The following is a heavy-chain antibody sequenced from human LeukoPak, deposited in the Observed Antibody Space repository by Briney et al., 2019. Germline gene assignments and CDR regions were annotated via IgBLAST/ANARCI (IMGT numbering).Heavy chain of an antibody. D-gene: IGHD3-10*01. V-gene: IGHV1-18*01. Sequence: ASAKVSSEASGYTFTSYGFSWVRQAPGQGLEWTGWIITDYGNTNYAQKLQDRVTMTTDTSTSTAYMELTSLRSDDTAVYYCARVYSTNYYGSGDRPFLFDYWGQGTVVTVSS. J-gene: IGHJ4*02. CDR1: GYTFTSYG. CDR3: ARVYSTNYYGSGDRPFLFDY. CDR2: IITDYGNT.